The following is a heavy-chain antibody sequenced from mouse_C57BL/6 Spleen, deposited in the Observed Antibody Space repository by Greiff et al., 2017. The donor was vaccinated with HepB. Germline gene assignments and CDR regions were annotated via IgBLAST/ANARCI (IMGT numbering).Heavy chain of an antibody. CDR2: IHPSDSDT. CDR1: GYTFTSYW. Sequence: QVHVKQPGAELVKPGASVKVSCKASGYTFTSYWMHWVKQRPGQGLEWIGRIHPSDSDTNYNQKFKGKATLTVDKSSSTAYMQRSSLTSEDSAVYYCAIEARNYPWFAYWGQGTLVTVSA. J-gene: IGHJ3*01. D-gene: IGHD1-1*01. CDR3: AIEARNYPWFAY. V-gene: IGHV1-74*01.